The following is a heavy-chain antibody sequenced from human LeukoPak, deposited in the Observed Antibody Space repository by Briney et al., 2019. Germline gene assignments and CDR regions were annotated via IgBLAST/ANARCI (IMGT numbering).Heavy chain of an antibody. CDR1: GDSITNGDYY. D-gene: IGHD1-26*01. V-gene: IGHV4-39*07. J-gene: IGHJ5*02. CDR3: ARGQLMTYGSDWFDP. Sequence: SETLSLTCTVSGDSITNGDYYWAWIRQPPGKGLEWIATIYYTGSTYYNMSLRSRLTVSVDTSNNRFSLKLNSVAAADTAVYYCARGQLMTYGSDWFDPWGRGTLVTVSS. CDR2: IYYTGST.